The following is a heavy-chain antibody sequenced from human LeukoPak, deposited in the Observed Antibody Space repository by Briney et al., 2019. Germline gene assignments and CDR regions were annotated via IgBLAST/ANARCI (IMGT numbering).Heavy chain of an antibody. J-gene: IGHJ3*02. CDR2: INPNTGGT. CDR1: GYTFTDYY. Sequence: ASVKVSCKASGYTFTDYYMHWVRQAPGQGLEWMGWINPNTGGTNYAQMFQGRVTMTRDTSISTAYMELTGLRSDDTAVYFCARKGGPRVNAFDIWGQGTMVTVSS. CDR3: ARKGGPRVNAFDI. D-gene: IGHD1-14*01. V-gene: IGHV1-2*02.